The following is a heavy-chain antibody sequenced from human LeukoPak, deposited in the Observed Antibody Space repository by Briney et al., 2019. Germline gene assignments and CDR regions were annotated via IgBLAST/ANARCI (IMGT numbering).Heavy chain of an antibody. CDR1: GFAFSSYA. V-gene: IGHV3-23*01. D-gene: IGHD5-24*01. CDR2: ISSSGGST. CDR3: AKDLGRDGYEIFAY. Sequence: PGGALRLSCAASGFAFSSYAMSWVRQAPGKGLEWVSTISSSGGSTYYADSVKGRFTVSRDNSKNTVFLQMNSLRAEDTAVYYCAKDLGRDGYEIFAYWGQGTLVTVSS. J-gene: IGHJ4*02.